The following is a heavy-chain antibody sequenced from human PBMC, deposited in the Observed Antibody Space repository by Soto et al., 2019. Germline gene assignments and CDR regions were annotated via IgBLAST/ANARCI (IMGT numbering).Heavy chain of an antibody. Sequence: GGSLRLSCAVSGFTVSSNYMSWVRQAPGKGLEWVSVIHTGGSTYYADSVKGRFSISRDNSKNTVDLQMNSLRAEDTAVYYCARGGGYTSGSYLPVDFWGQGTLVTVSS. CDR3: ARGGGYTSGSYLPVDF. V-gene: IGHV3-53*01. D-gene: IGHD6-19*01. CDR1: GFTVSSNY. J-gene: IGHJ4*02. CDR2: IHTGGST.